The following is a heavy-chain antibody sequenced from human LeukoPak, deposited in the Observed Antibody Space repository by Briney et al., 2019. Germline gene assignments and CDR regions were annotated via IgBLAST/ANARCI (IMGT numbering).Heavy chain of an antibody. V-gene: IGHV4-34*01. CDR3: ARQRRRGWLLSGAGLDY. CDR2: INHSGST. CDR1: GGSFSGYY. Sequence: SETLSLTCAVYGGSFSGYYWSWIRQPPGKGLEWIGEINHSGSTNYNPSLKSRVTISVDTSKNQFSLKLSSVTAADTVVYYCARQRRRGWLLSGAGLDYWGQGTLVTVSS. J-gene: IGHJ4*02. D-gene: IGHD3-9*01.